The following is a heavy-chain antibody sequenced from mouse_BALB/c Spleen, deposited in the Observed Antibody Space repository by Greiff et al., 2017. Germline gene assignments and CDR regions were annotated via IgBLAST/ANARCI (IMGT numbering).Heavy chain of an antibody. CDR1: GFTFSSYA. J-gene: IGHJ2*01. V-gene: IGHV5-6-5*01. Sequence: DVKLVESGGGLVKPGGSLKLSCAASGFTFSSYAMSWVRQTPEKRLEWVASISSGGSTYYPDSVKGRFTISRDNARNILYLQMSSLRSEDTAMYYCASTVAYFDYWGQGTTLTVSS. CDR2: ISSGGST. CDR3: ASTVAYFDY. D-gene: IGHD1-1*01.